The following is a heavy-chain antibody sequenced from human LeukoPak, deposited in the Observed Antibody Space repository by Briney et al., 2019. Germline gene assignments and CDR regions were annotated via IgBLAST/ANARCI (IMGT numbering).Heavy chain of an antibody. J-gene: IGHJ6*03. CDR1: GFTFNNYS. CDR3: ARDRCSSTSCPPGSYYYYYYMDV. CDR2: ISSSSSYI. D-gene: IGHD2-2*01. Sequence: GGSLRLSCAASGFTFNNYSMNWVRQAPGKGLGWVSSISSSSSYIYYADSVKGRFTISRDNAKNSLYLQMNSLRAEDTAVYYCARDRCSSTSCPPGSYYYYYYMDVWGKGTTVTVSS. V-gene: IGHV3-21*01.